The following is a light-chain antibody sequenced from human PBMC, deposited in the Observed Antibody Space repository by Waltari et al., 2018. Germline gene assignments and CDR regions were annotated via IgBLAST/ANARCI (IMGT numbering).Light chain of an antibody. V-gene: IGLV1-47*01. CDR3: AAWDDSLSGPV. CDR2: SNN. CDR1: SPNIRRTY. J-gene: IGLJ2*01. Sequence: QSVLTQPPSASGTPGQRVTISCSGSSPNIRRTYVSWYQQLPGTAPKLLIYSNNPRPSGVPDRFSGSKSDTSASLAISGLRSEDEADYYCAAWDDSLSGPVFGGGTKLTVL.